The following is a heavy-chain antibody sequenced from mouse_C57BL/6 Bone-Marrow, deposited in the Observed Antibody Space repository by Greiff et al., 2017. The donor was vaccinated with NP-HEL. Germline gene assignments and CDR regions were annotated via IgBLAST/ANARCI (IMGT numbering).Heavy chain of an antibody. CDR1: GYTFTSYW. CDR3: ARFSTQSKTLDY. D-gene: IGHD1-3*01. J-gene: IGHJ4*01. CDR2: IYPGSGST. V-gene: IGHV1-55*01. Sequence: QVQLQQPGAELVKPGASVKMSCKASGYTFTSYWITWVKQRPGQGLEWIGDIYPGSGSTNYNEKFKSKATLTVDTSSSTAYMQLSSLTSEDSAVYYRARFSTQSKTLDYWGQGTSVTVSS.